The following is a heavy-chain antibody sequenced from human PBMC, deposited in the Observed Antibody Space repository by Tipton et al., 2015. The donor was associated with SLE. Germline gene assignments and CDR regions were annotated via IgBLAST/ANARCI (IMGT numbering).Heavy chain of an antibody. V-gene: IGHV4-39*07. CDR1: GGSISSSSHY. CDR2: IYYSGST. D-gene: IGHD5-18*01. Sequence: TLSLTCTVSGGSISSSSHYWGWIRQPPGKGLEWIGSIYYSGSTYYNPSLKSRVTISVDTSKNQFSLKLSSVTAADTAVYYCASGRYSYGYETPNWFDPWGPGTLVTVSS. J-gene: IGHJ5*02. CDR3: ASGRYSYGYETPNWFDP.